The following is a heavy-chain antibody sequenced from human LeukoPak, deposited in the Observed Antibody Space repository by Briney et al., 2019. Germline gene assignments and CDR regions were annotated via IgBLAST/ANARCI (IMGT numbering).Heavy chain of an antibody. Sequence: WGSLRLSCAASGFTFSSYAMSWVRQGPRKGLEWVSAMSSSGGSRYYADSVKGRCTISRDNSKNSLYLPMNSLRAEDTAVYYCARERGVVYYHILTGYYDYWGQGTLVTVSS. CDR3: ARERGVVYYHILTGYYDY. CDR2: MSSSGGSR. CDR1: GFTFSSYA. D-gene: IGHD3-9*01. J-gene: IGHJ4*02. V-gene: IGHV3-23*01.